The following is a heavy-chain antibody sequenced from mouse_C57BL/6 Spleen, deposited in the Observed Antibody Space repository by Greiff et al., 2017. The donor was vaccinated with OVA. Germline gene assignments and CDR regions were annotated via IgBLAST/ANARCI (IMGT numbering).Heavy chain of an antibody. CDR1: GFTFSSYA. Sequence: EVQRVESGGGLVKPGGSLKLSCAASGFTFSSYAMSWVRQTPEKRLEWVATISDGGSYTYYPDNVKGRFTISRDNAKNNLYLQMSHLKSEDTAMYYCARAHTKSNWDYWGQGTTLTVSS. D-gene: IGHD2-5*01. J-gene: IGHJ2*01. CDR2: ISDGGSYT. V-gene: IGHV5-4*01. CDR3: ARAHTKSNWDY.